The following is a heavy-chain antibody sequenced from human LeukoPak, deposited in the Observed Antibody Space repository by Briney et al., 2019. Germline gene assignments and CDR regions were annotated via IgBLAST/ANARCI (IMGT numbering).Heavy chain of an antibody. CDR3: ARGRYSGWYDYYFDY. V-gene: IGHV1-2*04. Sequence: VASVKVSCKASGYTFTGYYMHWVRQAPGQGLEWMGWINLNSGGTNYAQKFQGWVTMTRDTSISTAYMELSRLRSDDTAVYYCARGRYSGWYDYYFDYWGQGTLVTVSS. D-gene: IGHD6-19*01. CDR1: GYTFTGYY. J-gene: IGHJ4*02. CDR2: INLNSGGT.